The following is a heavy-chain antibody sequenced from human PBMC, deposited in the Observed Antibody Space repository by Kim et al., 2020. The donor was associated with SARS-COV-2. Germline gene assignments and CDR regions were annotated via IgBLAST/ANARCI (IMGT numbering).Heavy chain of an antibody. CDR1: GFTFSSYA. CDR2: ISYGGSNK. V-gene: IGHV3-30-3*01. D-gene: IGHD3-16*02. CDR3: ARDPMITFGGVIAIGYYYYGMDV. J-gene: IGHJ6*02. Sequence: GGSLRLSCAASGFTFSSYAMHWVRQAPGKGLEWVAVISYGGSNKYYADSVKGRFTISRDNSKNTLYLQMNSLRAEDTAVYYCARDPMITFGGVIAIGYYYYGMDVWGQGTTVTVSS.